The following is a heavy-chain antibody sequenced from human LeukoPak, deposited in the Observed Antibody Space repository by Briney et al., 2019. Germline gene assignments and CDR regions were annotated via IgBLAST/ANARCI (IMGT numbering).Heavy chain of an antibody. CDR3: AKDHLGSELLLGWFDP. V-gene: IGHV3-74*01. CDR1: GLTFSSYW. J-gene: IGHJ5*02. CDR2: INSDGSST. Sequence: GGSLRLSCAASGLTFSSYWMHWVRQAPGKGLVWVSRINSDGSSTSYADSVKGRFTISRDNAKNTLYLQVNSLRAEETAVYYCAKDHLGSELLLGWFDPWGQGTLVTVSS. D-gene: IGHD2-15*01.